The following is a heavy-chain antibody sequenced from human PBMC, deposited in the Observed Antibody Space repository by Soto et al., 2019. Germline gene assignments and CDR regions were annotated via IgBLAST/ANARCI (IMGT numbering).Heavy chain of an antibody. CDR3: AIVRQPGGSIGY. J-gene: IGHJ4*02. Sequence: SVKVSCKASGGTFSSYAISWVRQAPGQGLEWMGGIIPIFGTANYAQKFQGRVTITADESTSTAYMELSSLRSEDTAMYYCAIVRQPGGSIGYPGPGTLVTVSS. V-gene: IGHV1-69*13. CDR1: GGTFSSYA. D-gene: IGHD2-2*01. CDR2: IIPIFGTA.